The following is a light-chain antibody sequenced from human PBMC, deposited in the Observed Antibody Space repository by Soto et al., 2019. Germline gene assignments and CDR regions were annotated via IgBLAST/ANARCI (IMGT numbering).Light chain of an antibody. V-gene: IGKV1-5*01. Sequence: DIQMTQSPSTLSASVGDRVTITCRASQSISSWLAWYQQKPGKAPKLLIYDASSLQSGVPSRFSGSGSGRDFTLTITRLQPEDFATYYCQQSYSSSATIFGQGTKLEI. CDR3: QQSYSSSATI. J-gene: IGKJ2*01. CDR1: QSISSW. CDR2: DAS.